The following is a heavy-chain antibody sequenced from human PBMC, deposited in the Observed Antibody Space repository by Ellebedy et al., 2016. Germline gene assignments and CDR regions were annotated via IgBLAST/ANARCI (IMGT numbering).Heavy chain of an antibody. J-gene: IGHJ6*02. V-gene: IGHV4-59*01. CDR3: ARDLGRYGMDV. CDR1: GGSINSYY. Sequence: SETLSLTCSVSGGSINSYYWTWIRQPPGQGLEWIGDIHHSGNTHIHPSLKSRVTLSLDTSKNQFSLDFSSVTAADTATYYCARDLGRYGMDVWGQGTTVTVSS. CDR2: IHHSGNT.